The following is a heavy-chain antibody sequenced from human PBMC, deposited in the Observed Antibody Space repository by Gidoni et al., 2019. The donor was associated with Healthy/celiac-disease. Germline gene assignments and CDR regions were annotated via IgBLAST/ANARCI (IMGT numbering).Heavy chain of an antibody. Sequence: EVQLVESGGGVVRPGGSLRLSCAASGFTFDDYGMSWVRQAPGKGLEWVSGINWNGGSTGYADSVKGRFTISRDNAKNSLYLQMNSLRAEDTALYHCAREARLWLDYYYYGMDVWGQGTTVTVSS. CDR1: GFTFDDYG. CDR3: AREARLWLDYYYYGMDV. D-gene: IGHD5-18*01. V-gene: IGHV3-20*01. J-gene: IGHJ6*02. CDR2: INWNGGST.